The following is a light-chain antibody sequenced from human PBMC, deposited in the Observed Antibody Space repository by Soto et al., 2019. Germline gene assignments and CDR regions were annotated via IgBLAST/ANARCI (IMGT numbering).Light chain of an antibody. CDR1: SSDVGSYNL. Sequence: QSVLTQPASVSGSPGQSITISCTGTSSDVGSYNLVSWYQQHPGKAPKLMIYEVSKRPSGVSNRFSGSKSGNTASLTISGLQAEYEDDYYCCSYAGISPYDFGTGTKVTDL. CDR2: EVS. V-gene: IGLV2-23*02. J-gene: IGLJ1*01. CDR3: CSYAGISPYD.